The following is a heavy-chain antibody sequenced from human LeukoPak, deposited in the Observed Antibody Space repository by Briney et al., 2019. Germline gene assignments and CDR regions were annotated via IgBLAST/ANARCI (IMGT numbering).Heavy chain of an antibody. D-gene: IGHD6-19*01. J-gene: IGHJ5*02. CDR3: ARDLNGWFNWFDP. Sequence: GASVKVSCKASGYTFTGYYMHWVQQAPGQGLEWMGWINPNSGGTNYAQKFQGRVTMTRDTSISTAYMELSRLRSDDTAVYYCARDLNGWFNWFDPWGQGTLVTVSS. CDR2: INPNSGGT. V-gene: IGHV1-2*02. CDR1: GYTFTGYY.